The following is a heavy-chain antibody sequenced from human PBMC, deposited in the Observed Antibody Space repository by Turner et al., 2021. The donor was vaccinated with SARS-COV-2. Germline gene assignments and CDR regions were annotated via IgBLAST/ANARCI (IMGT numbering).Heavy chain of an antibody. D-gene: IGHD2-15*01. CDR2: KDLEGSDK. CDR1: ASRLGSFG. V-gene: IGHV3-7*01. J-gene: IGHJ3*02. Sequence: MPVVASGRCLVHPAGVLRPSCAASASRLGSFGRSWVRRAPGKGMGWVANKDLEGSDKNYLRSGRGPITISRDNAKNSLYMQMNSLRAEDTAVYDCARGGCSGGSCVVGLGFDHAFDIWGQGTTVTVSS. CDR3: ARGGCSGGSCVVGLGFDHAFDI.